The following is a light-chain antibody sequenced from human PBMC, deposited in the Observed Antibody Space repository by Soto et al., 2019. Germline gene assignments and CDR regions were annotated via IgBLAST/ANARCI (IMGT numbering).Light chain of an antibody. J-gene: IGKJ1*01. CDR3: QQYNGYWT. Sequence: DLQMTQSPSNLSASVGDRVTITCRASQSISDSLAWYQQKPGKAPKLLIYEASSLKSGVPSRFSGSRSGTEYTLTISSLQPDDFATYYCQQYNGYWTFGQGTKVEIK. CDR2: EAS. CDR1: QSISDS. V-gene: IGKV1-5*03.